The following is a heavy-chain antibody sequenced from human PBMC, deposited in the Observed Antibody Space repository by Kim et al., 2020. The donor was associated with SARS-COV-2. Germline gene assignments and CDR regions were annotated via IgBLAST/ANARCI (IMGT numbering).Heavy chain of an antibody. CDR3: ARGYAEWPFDL. J-gene: IGHJ4*02. V-gene: IGHV3-20*04. CDR2: INRNSDST. CDR1: GFTFDDYG. Sequence: GGSLRLSCAASGFTFDDYGMSWVRQAPGKGLEWVSGINRNSDSTGYADSVKGRFTISRDNAKNSLFLQMNSPRAEDTALYYCARGYAEWPFDLWCQGTLV. D-gene: IGHD2-2*01.